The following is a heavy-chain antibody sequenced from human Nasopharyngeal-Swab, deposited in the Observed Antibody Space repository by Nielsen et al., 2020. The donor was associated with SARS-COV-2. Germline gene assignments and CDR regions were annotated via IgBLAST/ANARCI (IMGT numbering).Heavy chain of an antibody. CDR2: IYSGGST. V-gene: IGHV3-53*01. Sequence: GESLKISCAASGFTVSSNYMSLVRQAPGKGLEWVSVIYSGGSTYYADSVKGRFTISRDNSKNTLYLQMNSLRAEDTAVYYCARDWVAPTNERNYGMDVWGQGTTVTVSS. D-gene: IGHD2-15*01. J-gene: IGHJ6*02. CDR1: GFTVSSNY. CDR3: ARDWVAPTNERNYGMDV.